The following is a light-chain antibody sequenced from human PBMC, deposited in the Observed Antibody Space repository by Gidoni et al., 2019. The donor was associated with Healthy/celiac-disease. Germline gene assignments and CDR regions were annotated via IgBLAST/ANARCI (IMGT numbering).Light chain of an antibody. J-gene: IGLJ2*01. V-gene: IGLV2-14*01. CDR2: EVS. CDR1: SSDVGGYNY. CDR3: SSYTSSSTLDVV. Sequence: QSALTQPASVSGSPGQSITISCTGTSSDVGGYNYVSWYQQHPGKAPKLMIYEVSPRPSGLPDRFSGSKSGNTASLTISGLQAEDEADYYCSSYTSSSTLDVVFGGGTKLTIL.